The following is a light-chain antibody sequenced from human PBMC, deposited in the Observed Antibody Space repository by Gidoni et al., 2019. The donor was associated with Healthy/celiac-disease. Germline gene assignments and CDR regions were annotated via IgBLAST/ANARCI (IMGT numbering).Light chain of an antibody. V-gene: IGKV3-15*01. J-gene: IGKJ4*01. Sequence: ELVMTLSPAPLSVSPGERATLPCRASQCVSSNLAWYQQKPGQAPRLLIYGASTRAAGIPARLSGSGSGTEVTLTISSLQSEDVAVDYCQQYNNWTPLTFGGGTKVEIK. CDR1: QCVSSN. CDR3: QQYNNWTPLT. CDR2: GAS.